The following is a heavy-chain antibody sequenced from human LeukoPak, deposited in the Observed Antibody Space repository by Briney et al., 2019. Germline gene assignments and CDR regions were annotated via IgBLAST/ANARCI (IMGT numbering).Heavy chain of an antibody. CDR3: ARGLGVVTAQSEQPKPRYFDL. D-gene: IGHD2-21*02. J-gene: IGHJ2*01. CDR2: ISGYNGNT. V-gene: IGHV1-18*01. Sequence: ASVKVSCKASGYTFISYGISWVRQAPGQGLEWMGWISGYNGNTNYAQNLQGRATMTTDTSTSTAYMELRSLRSDDTAVYYCARGLGVVTAQSEQPKPRYFDLWGRGTQVTVSS. CDR1: GYTFISYG.